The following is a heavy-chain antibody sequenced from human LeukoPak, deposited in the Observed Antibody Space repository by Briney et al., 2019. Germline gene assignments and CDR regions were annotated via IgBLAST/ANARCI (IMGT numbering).Heavy chain of an antibody. CDR1: GITINNFW. D-gene: IGHD3-22*01. CDR3: ARGPKEYYYDSSGYYSFSYDY. V-gene: IGHV4-34*01. Sequence: GSLRLSCVASGITINNFWMSWIRQPPGKGLEWIGEINHSGSTNYNPSLKSRVTISVDTSKNQFSLKLSSVTAADTAVYYCARGPKEYYYDSSGYYSFSYDYWGQGTLVTVSS. J-gene: IGHJ4*02. CDR2: INHSGST.